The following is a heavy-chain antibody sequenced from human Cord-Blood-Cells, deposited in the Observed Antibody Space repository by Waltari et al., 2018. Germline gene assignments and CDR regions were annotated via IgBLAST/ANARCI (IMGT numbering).Heavy chain of an antibody. V-gene: IGHV3-23*01. CDR3: AKGTVGAASLYYFDY. CDR1: GFTFSCYA. CDR2: ISGSGGST. D-gene: IGHD2-15*01. Sequence: EVQLLESGGGLVQPGGSLRLSCAASGFTFSCYALSWVRQAPGKGLEWVSAISGSGGSTYYADSVKGRFTISRDNSKNTLYLQMNSLRAEDTAVYYCAKGTVGAASLYYFDYWGQGTLVTVSS. J-gene: IGHJ4*02.